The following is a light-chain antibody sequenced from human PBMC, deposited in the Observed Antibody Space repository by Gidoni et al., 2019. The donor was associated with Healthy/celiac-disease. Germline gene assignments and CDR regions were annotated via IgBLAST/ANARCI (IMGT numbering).Light chain of an antibody. CDR2: EVR. CDR1: RSDVGVYNY. J-gene: IGLJ2*01. CDR3: TSYTSTTTPGVV. Sequence: QSALTQPASVSGYPGQSITISCTGTRSDVGVYNYVSWYQHHPGKAPKLMIYEVRNRPSGVSNRFSGSKSGNTASLTISGLQAEDEAHYYCTSYTSTTTPGVVFGGGTKLTVL. V-gene: IGLV2-14*01.